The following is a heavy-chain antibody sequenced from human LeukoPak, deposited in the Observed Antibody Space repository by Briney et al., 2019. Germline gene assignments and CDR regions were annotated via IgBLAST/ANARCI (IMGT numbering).Heavy chain of an antibody. Sequence: GGSLRLSCAASGFTFSSYWMSWVRQAPGKGLEWVANIKQDGSEKYYVDSVKGRFTISRDNSKNTLYLQMNSLRAEDTAVYYCAKGVSGSYLYNWFDPWGQGTLVTVSS. CDR1: GFTFSSYW. D-gene: IGHD1-26*01. J-gene: IGHJ5*02. V-gene: IGHV3-7*03. CDR2: IKQDGSEK. CDR3: AKGVSGSYLYNWFDP.